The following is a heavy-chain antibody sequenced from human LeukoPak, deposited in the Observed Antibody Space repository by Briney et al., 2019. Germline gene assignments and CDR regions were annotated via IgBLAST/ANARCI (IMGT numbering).Heavy chain of an antibody. CDR3: ANSLWFGGLRGAYFDY. Sequence: PGGSLRLSCAASGFTFSSYGMHWVRQDPDKGLERVAFIRYDGSNKYYADSVKGRFTISRDNSKNTLYLQMNSLRAEDTAVYYCANSLWFGGLRGAYFDYWGQGTLVTVSS. J-gene: IGHJ4*02. V-gene: IGHV3-30*02. D-gene: IGHD3-10*01. CDR2: IRYDGSNK. CDR1: GFTFSSYG.